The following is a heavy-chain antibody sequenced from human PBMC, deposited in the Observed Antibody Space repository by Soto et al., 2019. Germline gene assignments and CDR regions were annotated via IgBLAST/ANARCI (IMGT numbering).Heavy chain of an antibody. CDR2: INTGNGKT. J-gene: IGHJ4*02. Sequence: QVQLVQSGPEVKKPGASVKVSCKTSGYTFTYYALHWVRQAPGQGLEWMGWINTGNGKTKYSQNFQGRLTITRDTSATTLYMELSSLTSEDTTVYYCVRFSGIPDWGQGTPVTVSS. CDR1: GYTFTYYA. V-gene: IGHV1-3*04. D-gene: IGHD1-1*01. CDR3: VRFSGIPD.